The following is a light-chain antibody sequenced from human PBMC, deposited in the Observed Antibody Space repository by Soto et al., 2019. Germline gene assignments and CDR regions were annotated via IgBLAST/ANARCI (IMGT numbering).Light chain of an antibody. V-gene: IGKV3-15*01. CDR2: GAS. CDR3: QQYNNWPPYT. Sequence: EIVMTQAPVTLSVSPGERATLSCRASQSVSSNLAWYQQKCGQAPRPLIYGASTRATGIPARFSGNGSGTEFTLTISSLQSEDFAIYYCQQYNNWPPYTFGQGTKLEIK. J-gene: IGKJ2*01. CDR1: QSVSSN.